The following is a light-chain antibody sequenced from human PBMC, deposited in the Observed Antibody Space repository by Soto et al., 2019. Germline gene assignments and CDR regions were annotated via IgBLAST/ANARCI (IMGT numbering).Light chain of an antibody. CDR3: QQRSNWPPIT. J-gene: IGKJ5*01. CDR2: DAS. Sequence: EIVLTQSPGTLSLSPGERATLSCRASQSVSNNYLAWYQQKPGQAPRPLIHDASHRAAGIPARFSGSGFGTDFTLTISSLEPEDAAVYYCQQRSNWPPITFGQGTRLEIK. V-gene: IGKV3-11*01. CDR1: QSVSNNY.